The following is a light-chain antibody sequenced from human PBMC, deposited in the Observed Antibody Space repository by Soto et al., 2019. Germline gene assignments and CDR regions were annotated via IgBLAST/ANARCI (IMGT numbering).Light chain of an antibody. J-gene: IGKJ1*01. CDR3: QQYNHWPT. Sequence: EIVMTQSPAVVPVSPGERATLSCRASQSISSNLAWYQHKPGQAPRLLISGASTRATGIPARFSGSGSGTEFTLTISSLQSEDLAVYYCQQYNHWPTFGQVTKVEIK. CDR2: GAS. V-gene: IGKV3-15*01. CDR1: QSISSN.